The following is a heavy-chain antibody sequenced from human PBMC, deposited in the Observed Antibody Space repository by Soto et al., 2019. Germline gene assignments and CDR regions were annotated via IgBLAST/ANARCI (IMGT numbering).Heavy chain of an antibody. CDR3: ASNYAYAEGYYWYGIDV. Sequence: EVQLVESGGGLVLPGGSLRLSGAASGFTLSRYWMHWVRQAPGKGLVWVSRISSYGSDTHYADSVKGRFTISRDNAKNTLYLQMNSLRADDTAVYYCASNYAYAEGYYWYGIDVWGQGTTVTVSS. J-gene: IGHJ6*02. D-gene: IGHD3-16*01. V-gene: IGHV3-74*01. CDR2: ISSYGSDT. CDR1: GFTLSRYW.